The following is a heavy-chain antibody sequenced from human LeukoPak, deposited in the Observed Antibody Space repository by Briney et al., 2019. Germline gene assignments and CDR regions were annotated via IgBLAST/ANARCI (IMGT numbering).Heavy chain of an antibody. V-gene: IGHV3-21*01. J-gene: IGHJ1*01. CDR3: ARDRLYCSSTSCRAEYFQH. CDR1: GFTFSSYS. Sequence: GGSLRLSCAASGFTFSSYSMNWVRQAPGKGLEWVSSISSSSSYIYYADSVKGRFTISRDNAKNSLYLQMNSLRAEDTAVYYCARDRLYCSSTSCRAEYFQHWGQGTLVTVSS. CDR2: ISSSSSYI. D-gene: IGHD2-2*01.